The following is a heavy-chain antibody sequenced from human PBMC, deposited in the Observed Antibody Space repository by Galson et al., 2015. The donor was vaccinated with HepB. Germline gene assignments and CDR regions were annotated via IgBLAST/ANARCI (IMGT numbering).Heavy chain of an antibody. CDR3: ARGALVAVVNANLNNWFDP. V-gene: IGHV1-18*01. Sequence: SVKVSCKASGYTFSSYSIAWVRQAPGQGLEWMGWISAYDSSTNYAQKFQGRVAMTTETSTTTAYLELRSLRSGDTAVYYCARGALVAVVNANLNNWFDPWGQGILVTVSS. D-gene: IGHD2-8*02. CDR2: ISAYDSST. J-gene: IGHJ5*02. CDR1: GYTFSSYS.